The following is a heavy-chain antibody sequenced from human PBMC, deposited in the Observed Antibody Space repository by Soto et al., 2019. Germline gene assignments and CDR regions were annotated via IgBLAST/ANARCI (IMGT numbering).Heavy chain of an antibody. CDR1: GFSFSVFW. CDR3: ARSPATGTVDL. J-gene: IGHJ4*01. Sequence: GGSLRLSCAASGFSFSVFWMSWVRQAPGKGLEWVANINQDGSGKYYVDSVNGRFTISRDNAKNSLYLQMNGLRAEDTALYYCARSPATGTVDLWGQGTLVTVSS. D-gene: IGHD6-13*01. CDR2: INQDGSGK. V-gene: IGHV3-7*01.